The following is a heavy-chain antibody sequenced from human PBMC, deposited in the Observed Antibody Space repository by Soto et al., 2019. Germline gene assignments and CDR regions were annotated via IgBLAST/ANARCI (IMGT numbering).Heavy chain of an antibody. CDR2: IYHIGMT. CDR1: GGSISPGGSY. J-gene: IGHJ3*02. D-gene: IGHD1-26*01. V-gene: IGHV4-31*03. Sequence: QVQLQESGPGLVKTSQTLSINCTVSGGSISPGGSYWSWIRQHPDRGLVWSGYIYHIGMTFSNPSLDSRVAISIDTSKDKFSLNLSSVTAAYTAVYYCATVRWELHDAFDIWGQGTMGSGSS. CDR3: ATVRWELHDAFDI.